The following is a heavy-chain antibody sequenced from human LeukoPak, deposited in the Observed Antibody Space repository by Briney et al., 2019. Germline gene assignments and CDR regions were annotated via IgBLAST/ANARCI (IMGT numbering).Heavy chain of an antibody. V-gene: IGHV4-38-2*02. CDR1: GYSISSGYY. D-gene: IGHD2/OR15-2a*01. Sequence: SEPLSLTCTVSGYSISSGYYWGWIRQPPGKGLEWIGSIYHSGSTYYNPSLKSRVTISVDTSKNQFSLKLSSVTAADTAVYYCATLLISRTTPHLYYFDYWGQGTLVTVSS. J-gene: IGHJ4*02. CDR3: ATLLISRTTPHLYYFDY. CDR2: IYHSGST.